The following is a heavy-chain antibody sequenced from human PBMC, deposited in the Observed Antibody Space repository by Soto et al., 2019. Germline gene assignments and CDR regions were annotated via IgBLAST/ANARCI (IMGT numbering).Heavy chain of an antibody. V-gene: IGHV4-39*07. CDR3: ARDSRVLTGYYYMDV. D-gene: IGHD3-9*01. Sequence: SETLSLTCTISGDSISISSYYWAWIRQPPGKGLEWIGSMYYSGSTYNNPSLKSRVTMSVDTSKNQFSLKLSSVTAADTAVYYCARDSRVLTGYYYMDVWGKGTTVTVSS. CDR1: GDSISISSYY. CDR2: MYYSGST. J-gene: IGHJ6*03.